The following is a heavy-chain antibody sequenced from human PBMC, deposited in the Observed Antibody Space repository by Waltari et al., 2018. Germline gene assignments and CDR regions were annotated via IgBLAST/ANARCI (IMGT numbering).Heavy chain of an antibody. Sequence: QVQLQQSGPGLVTPSQTLSLTCPISGDSVSSNSAAWTWIRHSPSRGLEWLGRTYYRSKWYNDYAVSVKSRITINPDTSKNQFSLQLNSVTPEDTAVYYCAKEQLAYYYYGMDVWGQGTTVTVSS. CDR3: AKEQLAYYYYGMDV. D-gene: IGHD6-6*01. CDR2: TYYRSKWYN. V-gene: IGHV6-1*01. CDR1: GDSVSSNSAA. J-gene: IGHJ6*02.